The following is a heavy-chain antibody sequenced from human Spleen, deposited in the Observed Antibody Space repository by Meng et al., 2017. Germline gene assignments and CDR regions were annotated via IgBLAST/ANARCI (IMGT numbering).Heavy chain of an antibody. CDR2: IYYSGST. Sequence: QVQLPEPGPGLVRPSETLSLPCTVSGGSVSSGSYYWSWIRQPPGKGLEWIGYIYYSGSTNYNPSLKSRVTISVDTSKNQFSLKLSSVTAADTAVYYCARFNIAVAGINDYWGQGTLVTVSS. D-gene: IGHD6-19*01. CDR3: ARFNIAVAGINDY. V-gene: IGHV4-61*01. CDR1: GGSVSSGSYY. J-gene: IGHJ4*02.